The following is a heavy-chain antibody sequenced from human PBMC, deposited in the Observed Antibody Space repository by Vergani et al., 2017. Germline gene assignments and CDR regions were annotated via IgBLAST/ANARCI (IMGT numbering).Heavy chain of an antibody. CDR2: ISYDGSNK. Sequence: QVQLVESGGGVVQPGRSLRLSCAASGFTFSSYAMHWVRQDPGKGLEWVAVISYDGSNKYYADSVKGRFTISRDNSKNTLYLQMNSLRAEDTAVYYCLTYDSSGYYVYWGQGTLVTVSS. CDR1: GFTFSSYA. J-gene: IGHJ4*02. CDR3: LTYDSSGYYVY. V-gene: IGHV3-30*04. D-gene: IGHD3-22*01.